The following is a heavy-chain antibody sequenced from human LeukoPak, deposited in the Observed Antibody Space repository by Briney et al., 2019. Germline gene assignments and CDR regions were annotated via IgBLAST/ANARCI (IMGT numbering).Heavy chain of an antibody. CDR2: INAGNGNT. D-gene: IGHD5-24*01. CDR3: AREIDRDDYNRFFDY. V-gene: IGHV1-3*01. Sequence: ASVMVSCKASGYSFSTYTMNWVRQAPGQRLEWMGWINAGNGNTKYSQKFQGRVTITRDTSASTAYMEMRSLRSEDTAVYYCAREIDRDDYNRFFDYWGQGTLVTVSS. J-gene: IGHJ4*02. CDR1: GYSFSTYT.